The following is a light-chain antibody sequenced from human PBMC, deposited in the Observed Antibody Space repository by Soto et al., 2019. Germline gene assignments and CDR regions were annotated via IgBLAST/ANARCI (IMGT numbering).Light chain of an antibody. J-gene: IGKJ5*01. CDR2: AAS. V-gene: IGKV1-12*01. CDR3: QHADSFPLIT. CDR1: EDISTW. Sequence: IHVTQSTSSVSASVGDRVNIVSRSSEDISTWLAWYQQKPGKAPKLLVYAASSLQSGVPSRFSGSGSGTDFTLTISSLQPEDFATYYCQHADSFPLITFGQGTRLEIK.